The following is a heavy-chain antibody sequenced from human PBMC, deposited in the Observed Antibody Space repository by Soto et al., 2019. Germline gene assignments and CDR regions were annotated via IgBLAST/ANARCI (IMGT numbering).Heavy chain of an antibody. J-gene: IGHJ6*03. Sequence: PSETLSLTCAVYGGSFSGYYWSWIRQPPGKGLEWIGEINHSGSTNYNPSLKSRVTISVDTSKNQFSLKLSSVTAADTAVYYCARDRHLSYCSSTSCYHYYYYYMDVWGKGTTVTVSS. CDR2: INHSGST. V-gene: IGHV4-34*01. CDR1: GGSFSGYY. D-gene: IGHD2-2*01. CDR3: ARDRHLSYCSSTSCYHYYYYYMDV.